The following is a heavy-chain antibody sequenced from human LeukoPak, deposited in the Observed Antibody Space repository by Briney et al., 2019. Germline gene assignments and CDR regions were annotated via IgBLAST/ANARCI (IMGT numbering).Heavy chain of an antibody. CDR2: IKYDGGEQ. D-gene: IGHD3-9*01. J-gene: IGHJ3*02. Sequence: PGGSLRLSCAVSGFTFSNFWMSWVRQSPGKGLEWVANIKYDGGEQYYVDSVKGRFTISRDNAKNSLYLQMNSLRADDTAVYYCARDQNISPGHDAFDIWGQGTMVTVSS. CDR3: ARDQNISPGHDAFDI. CDR1: GFTFSNFW. V-gene: IGHV3-7*01.